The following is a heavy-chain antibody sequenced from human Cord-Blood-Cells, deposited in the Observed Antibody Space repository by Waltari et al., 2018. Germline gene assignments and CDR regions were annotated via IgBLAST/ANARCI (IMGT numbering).Heavy chain of an antibody. Sequence: QVQLVESGGGVVQPGRSLRLSCAASGFPFSTYALHRVRQAPGKGLEWVAVISYDGSNKYYADSVKGRFTISRDNSKNTLYLQMNSLRAEDTAVYYCAREYYYGSGSDYWGQGTLVTVSS. J-gene: IGHJ4*02. D-gene: IGHD3-10*01. CDR3: AREYYYGSGSDY. V-gene: IGHV3-30-3*01. CDR2: ISYDGSNK. CDR1: GFPFSTYA.